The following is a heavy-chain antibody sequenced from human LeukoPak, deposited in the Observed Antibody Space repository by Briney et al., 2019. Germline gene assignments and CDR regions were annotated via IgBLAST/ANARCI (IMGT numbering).Heavy chain of an antibody. CDR1: GFTFSSYS. CDR3: AKVRDIYCSGGTCFYFDY. V-gene: IGHV3-23*01. CDR2: ISGSGGTT. J-gene: IGHJ4*02. D-gene: IGHD2-15*01. Sequence: GGSLRLSCAASGFTFSSYSMNWVRQAPGKGLEWVSAISGSGGTTYYADSVKGRFTISRDNSKNTLYLQLNSLRAEDTAVYYCAKVRDIYCSGGTCFYFDYWGQGTLVTVSS.